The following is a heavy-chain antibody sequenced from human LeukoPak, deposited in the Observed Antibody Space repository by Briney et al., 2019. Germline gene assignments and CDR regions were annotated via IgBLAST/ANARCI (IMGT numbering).Heavy chain of an antibody. Sequence: GGSLRLSCSASGFTFSTSWMSWVRQAPGKGLEWVANINQDESVKYYVDSVKGRFTISRDNSKNTVYLQMNSLRAEDTAIYYCAKDPSTLTLTDDYWGQGTLVTVSS. V-gene: IGHV3-7*03. J-gene: IGHJ4*02. CDR2: INQDESVK. CDR3: AKDPSTLTLTDDY. D-gene: IGHD2-15*01. CDR1: GFTFSTSW.